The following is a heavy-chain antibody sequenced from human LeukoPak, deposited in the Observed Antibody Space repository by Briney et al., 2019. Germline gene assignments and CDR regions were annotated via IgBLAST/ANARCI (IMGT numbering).Heavy chain of an antibody. V-gene: IGHV3-72*01. CDR1: GFTFSDHY. CDR2: TRNKANSYTT. J-gene: IGHJ4*02. D-gene: IGHD3-22*01. Sequence: GGSLRLSCAASGFTFSDHYMDWVRQAPGKGLEWVGRTRNKANSYTTEYAASVKGRFTISRDDSKNSLYLQMNSLKTEDTAVYYCARDPRIKDHSSGYDDYWGQGTLVTVSS. CDR3: ARDPRIKDHSSGYDDY.